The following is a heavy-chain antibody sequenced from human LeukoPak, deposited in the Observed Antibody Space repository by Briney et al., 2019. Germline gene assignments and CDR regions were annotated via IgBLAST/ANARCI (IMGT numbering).Heavy chain of an antibody. CDR1: GGSISSYY. D-gene: IGHD6-19*01. CDR2: IYYSGST. J-gene: IGHJ4*02. V-gene: IGHV4-59*01. CDR3: ARDVSSGRSFFDY. Sequence: SETLSLTCTVSGGSISSYYWSWIRQPPGKGLEWIGYIYYSGSTNYNPSLKSRVTISVDTSKNQFSLKLSSVTAADTAVYYCARDVSSGRSFFDYWGQGTLVTVSS.